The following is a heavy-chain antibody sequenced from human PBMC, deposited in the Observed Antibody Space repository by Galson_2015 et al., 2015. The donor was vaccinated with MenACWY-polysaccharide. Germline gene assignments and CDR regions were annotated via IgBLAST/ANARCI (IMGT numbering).Heavy chain of an antibody. D-gene: IGHD3-10*01. CDR1: GYTLTELS. CDR3: AYYGSGSVDAFDI. J-gene: IGHJ3*02. V-gene: IGHV1-24*01. Sequence: SVKVSCKVSGYTLTELSMHWVRQAPGKGLEWMGGFDPEDGETIYAQKFQGRVTMTEDTSTDTAYMELSSLRSEDTAVYYCAYYGSGSVDAFDIWGQGTMVTVSS. CDR2: FDPEDGET.